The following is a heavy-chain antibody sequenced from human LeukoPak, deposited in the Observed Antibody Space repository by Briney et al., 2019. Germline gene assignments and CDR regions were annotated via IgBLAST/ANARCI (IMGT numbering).Heavy chain of an antibody. CDR2: IRSSSCYI. CDR3: ARGWYYYDSTPGY. J-gene: IGHJ4*02. V-gene: IGHV3-21*01. Sequence: GRSLRLSCAASGFTFSSYSMNWVRPAPGKGLEWVSSIRSSSCYIYYADSVKGRFNISRDNAKNSLYLQTNSLRAEDTAVYYWARGWYYYDSTPGYWGQGTLVTVSS. CDR1: GFTFSSYS. D-gene: IGHD3-22*01.